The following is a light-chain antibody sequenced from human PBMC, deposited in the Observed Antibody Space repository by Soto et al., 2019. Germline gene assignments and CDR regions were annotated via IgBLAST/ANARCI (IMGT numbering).Light chain of an antibody. CDR3: LQDYIYPWT. J-gene: IGKJ1*01. CDR1: QDIRND. V-gene: IGKV1-6*01. Sequence: AIQMTQSPSSLSAFVGDRVTISCRASQDIRNDLGWYQQKPGKAPKLLIYAASKLQSGVPSRFSGRGTGTNFTLTISSLQPEDFATYYCLQDYIYPWTFGQGTKVEIK. CDR2: AAS.